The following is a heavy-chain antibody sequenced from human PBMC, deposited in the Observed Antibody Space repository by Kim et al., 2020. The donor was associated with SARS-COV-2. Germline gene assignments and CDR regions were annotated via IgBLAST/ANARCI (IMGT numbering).Heavy chain of an antibody. CDR1: GYTFTGYY. D-gene: IGHD3-3*01. CDR2: INPNSGGT. Sequence: ASVKVSCKASGYTFTGYYMHWVRQAPGQGLEWMGWINPNSGGTNYAQKFQGWVTMTRDTSISTAYMELSRLRSDDTAVYYCARTSESGYYYDAFDIWGQGTMVTVSS. J-gene: IGHJ3*02. V-gene: IGHV1-2*04. CDR3: ARTSESGYYYDAFDI.